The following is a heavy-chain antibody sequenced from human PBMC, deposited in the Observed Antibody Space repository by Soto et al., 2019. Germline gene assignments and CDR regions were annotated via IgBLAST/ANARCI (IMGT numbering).Heavy chain of an antibody. J-gene: IGHJ4*02. CDR1: GFTFSNYA. V-gene: IGHV3-23*01. Sequence: GGSLRLSCAASGFTFSNYAMSWVRQAPGKGLEWVSGISASGRGTYYADSVKDRFTISRDNSKNTVYLQVNSLRADDTAIYYWAKGKSSGGYYFDYWGQGTPVTVSS. CDR3: AKGKSSGGYYFDY. CDR2: ISASGRGT. D-gene: IGHD3-22*01.